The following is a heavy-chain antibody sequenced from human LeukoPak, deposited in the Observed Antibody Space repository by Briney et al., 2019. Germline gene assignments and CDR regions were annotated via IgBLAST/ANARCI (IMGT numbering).Heavy chain of an antibody. Sequence: PSETLSLTCTVSGGSISSYYWSWIRQPAGKGLEWIGRIYTSGSNNYNPSLKSRVTMSVDTSKNQFSLKLSSVTAADTVVYYWAREGGDSSGWYGGYYFDYWGQGTLVTVSS. V-gene: IGHV4-4*07. CDR3: AREGGDSSGWYGGYYFDY. CDR1: GGSISSYY. D-gene: IGHD6-19*01. J-gene: IGHJ4*02. CDR2: IYTSGSN.